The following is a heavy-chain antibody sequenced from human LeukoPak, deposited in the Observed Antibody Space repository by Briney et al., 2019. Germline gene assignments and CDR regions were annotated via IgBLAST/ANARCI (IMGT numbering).Heavy chain of an antibody. CDR3: ARDRGPGVGATGYYFHY. CDR2: IYHSGST. J-gene: IGHJ4*02. CDR1: GGSISSGYY. Sequence: SETLSLTCTVSGGSISSGYYWGWIRQPPGKGLEWIGSIYHSGSTYYNPSLKTRVTISVDTSKNQFSLKLSSVTAADTAVYYCARDRGPGVGATGYYFHYWGQGTLVTVSS. V-gene: IGHV4-38-2*02. D-gene: IGHD1-26*01.